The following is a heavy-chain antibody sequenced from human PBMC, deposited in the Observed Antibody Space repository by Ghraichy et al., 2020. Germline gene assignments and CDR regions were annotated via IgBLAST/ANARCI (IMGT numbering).Heavy chain of an antibody. CDR3: ARRWKGYGDPFDS. V-gene: IGHV4-39*02. Sequence: SETLSLTCTVSGGSISSSSYYWGWIRQPPGKGLEWIGSVYYSGSTYYNPSLKSRVTISVDTSKNRFSLKLSPGTAADTAVYYWARRWKGYGDPFDSWGQGTLVTVSS. J-gene: IGHJ4*02. CDR1: GGSISSSSYY. D-gene: IGHD4-17*01. CDR2: VYYSGST.